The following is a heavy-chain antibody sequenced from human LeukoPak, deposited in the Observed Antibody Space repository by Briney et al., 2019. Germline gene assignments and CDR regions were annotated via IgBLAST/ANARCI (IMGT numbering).Heavy chain of an antibody. CDR3: AKVGGDYVVEYYFDY. Sequence: GGSLRLSCAASGFTFSSYAMGWVRQAPGKGLEWVSAISGSGGSTYYADSVKGRFTISRDNSKNTLYLQMNSLRAEDTAVYYCAKVGGDYVVEYYFDYWGQGTLVTVSS. J-gene: IGHJ4*02. CDR2: ISGSGGST. CDR1: GFTFSSYA. V-gene: IGHV3-23*01. D-gene: IGHD4-17*01.